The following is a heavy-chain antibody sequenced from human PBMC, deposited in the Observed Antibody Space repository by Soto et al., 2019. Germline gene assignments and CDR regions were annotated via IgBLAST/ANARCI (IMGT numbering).Heavy chain of an antibody. CDR1: GFTFSSYW. CDR3: AKDMTTVTPG. Sequence: GGSLRLSCAASGFTFSSYWMSWVRQAPGKGLEWVATIRQNGSEKYYADSVKGRFTISRDNAKNTLYLQMNSLRAEDTAVYYCAKDMTTVTPGWGQGTLVTVSS. D-gene: IGHD4-17*01. J-gene: IGHJ4*02. CDR2: IRQNGSEK. V-gene: IGHV3-7*03.